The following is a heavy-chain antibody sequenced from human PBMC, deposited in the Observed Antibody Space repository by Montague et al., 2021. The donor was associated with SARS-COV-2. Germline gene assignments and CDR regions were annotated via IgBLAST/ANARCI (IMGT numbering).Heavy chain of an antibody. V-gene: IGHV3-7*01. CDR2: IKPDESEK. D-gene: IGHD4-23*01. J-gene: IGHJ6*02. CDR3: AKNGGAHGLDV. Sequence: SLRLSCAASGFTFSNIWMSWVRQAPGKGLEWVANIKPDESEKNYVDSVKGRFSISRDNAKNSLYLQMDNLRAEDTAIYYCAKNGGAHGLDVWGQGTSVRVSS. CDR1: GFTFSNIW.